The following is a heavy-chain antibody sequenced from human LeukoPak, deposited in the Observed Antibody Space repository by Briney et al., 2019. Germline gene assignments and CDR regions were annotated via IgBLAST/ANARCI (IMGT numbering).Heavy chain of an antibody. J-gene: IGHJ4*02. CDR2: IYDSGST. CDR3: ASLDQLVGLDY. CDR1: GGSIRSSYYY. D-gene: IGHD6-13*01. V-gene: IGHV4-39*07. Sequence: TPSETLSLTCTVSGGSIRSSYYYWGWIRQPPGKGLEWIGSIYDSGSTYYNPSLKSRVTISVDKSKNQFSLKLSSVTAADTAVYYCASLDQLVGLDYWGQGTLVTVSS.